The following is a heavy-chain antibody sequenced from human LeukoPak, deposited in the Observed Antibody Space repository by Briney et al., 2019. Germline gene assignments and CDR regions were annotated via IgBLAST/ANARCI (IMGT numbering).Heavy chain of an antibody. V-gene: IGHV4-59*08. Sequence: SETLSLTCTVSGGFISTYYWSWIRQPPGKGLEWIGFISYSGSTYHNPSLKSRVTMSVDTSKNQFSLKLNSVTATDTAVYYCARHYGPWGQGTLVTVSS. CDR2: ISYSGST. J-gene: IGHJ4*02. CDR1: GGFISTYY. CDR3: ARHYGP. D-gene: IGHD3-10*01.